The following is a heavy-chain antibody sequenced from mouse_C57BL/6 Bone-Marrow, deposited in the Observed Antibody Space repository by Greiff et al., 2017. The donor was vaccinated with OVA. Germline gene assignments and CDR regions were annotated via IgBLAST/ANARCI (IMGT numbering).Heavy chain of an antibody. CDR2: IWSGGST. CDR1: GFSLTSYG. J-gene: IGHJ3*01. D-gene: IGHD2-4*01. V-gene: IGHV2-2*01. CDR3: ARGIYYDYDGWFAY. Sequence: VKLQESGPGLVQPSQSLSITCTVSGFSLTSYGVHWVRQSPGKGLEWLGVIWSGGSTDYNAAFISRLSISKDNSKSQVFFKMNSLQADDTAIYYCARGIYYDYDGWFAYWGQGTLVTVSA.